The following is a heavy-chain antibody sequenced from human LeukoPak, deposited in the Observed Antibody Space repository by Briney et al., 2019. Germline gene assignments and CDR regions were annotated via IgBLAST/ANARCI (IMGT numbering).Heavy chain of an antibody. Sequence: GRSLRLSCAASGFTFSSYAMHWVRQAPGKGLEWVAVISYDGSNKYYADSVKGRFTISRDNSKNTLYLQMNSLRAEDTAVYYCARDWDDYVWGSYLGYWGQGTLVTVSS. V-gene: IGHV3-30-3*01. CDR2: ISYDGSNK. D-gene: IGHD3-16*02. CDR3: ARDWDDYVWGSYLGY. J-gene: IGHJ4*02. CDR1: GFTFSSYA.